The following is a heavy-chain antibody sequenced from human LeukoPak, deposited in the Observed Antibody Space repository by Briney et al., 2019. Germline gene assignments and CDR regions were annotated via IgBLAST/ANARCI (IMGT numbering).Heavy chain of an antibody. Sequence: GASVKVSCKASGYTFTSYDINWVRQATGQGLEWMGWMNPNSGNTGYAQKFQGRVTMTRNTPISTAYMELSSLRSEDTAVYYCARGRRLRYFDWLPKTNDAFDIWGQGTMVTVSS. CDR1: GYTFTSYD. D-gene: IGHD3-9*01. CDR2: MNPNSGNT. CDR3: ARGRRLRYFDWLPKTNDAFDI. V-gene: IGHV1-8*01. J-gene: IGHJ3*02.